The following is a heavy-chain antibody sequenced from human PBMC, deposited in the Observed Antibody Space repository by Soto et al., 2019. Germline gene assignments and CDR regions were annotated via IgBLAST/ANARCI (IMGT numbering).Heavy chain of an antibody. CDR3: ARQTMVRAVIIGDDAFDI. D-gene: IGHD3-10*01. V-gene: IGHV5-51*01. Sequence: GESLKISCKGSGYSFTSYWIGWVCQMPGKGLEWMGIIYPGDSDTRYSPSFQGQVTISADKSISTAYLQWSSLKASDTAMYYCARQTMVRAVIIGDDAFDIWGQGTTVTVSS. J-gene: IGHJ3*02. CDR2: IYPGDSDT. CDR1: GYSFTSYW.